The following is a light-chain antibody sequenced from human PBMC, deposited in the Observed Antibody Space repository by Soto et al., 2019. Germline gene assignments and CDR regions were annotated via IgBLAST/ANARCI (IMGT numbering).Light chain of an antibody. V-gene: IGKV3-20*01. CDR1: QRVTSNS. Sequence: EIVLTQSPGTLSLSPGERATLSCRASQRVTSNSLAWYQQKSGQAPRLVFYGPSIRATGIPERFSGSGSVTDFTLTISRLEPDDFAVYFCQQDGTSPPITFGQGTRLEIK. CDR2: GPS. J-gene: IGKJ5*01. CDR3: QQDGTSPPIT.